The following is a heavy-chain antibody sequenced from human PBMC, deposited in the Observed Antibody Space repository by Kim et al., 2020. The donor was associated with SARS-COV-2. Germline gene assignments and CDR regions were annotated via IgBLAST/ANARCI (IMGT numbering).Heavy chain of an antibody. V-gene: IGHV4-39*07. D-gene: IGHD2-2*01. Sequence: SETLSLICTVSGGSISSSSYYWGWIRQPPGKGLEWIGSFYYSGNTYYNPSLKSRVTISVDTSKNQFSLKLSSVTAADTAVYYCARARNLYVVVPFDPWGQGTLVTVSS. CDR3: ARARNLYVVVPFDP. CDR1: GGSISSSSYY. CDR2: FYYSGNT. J-gene: IGHJ5*02.